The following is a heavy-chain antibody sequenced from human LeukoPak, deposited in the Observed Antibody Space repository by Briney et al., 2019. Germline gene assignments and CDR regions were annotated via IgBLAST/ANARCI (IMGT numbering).Heavy chain of an antibody. Sequence: SVKVSCKASGGTFISYAISWVRQAPGQGLEWMGGIIPIFGTANYAQKFQGRVTITTDESTSTAYMELSSLRSEDTAVYYCARDLNDFWSGYSPDDAFDIWGQGTMVTVSS. V-gene: IGHV1-69*05. D-gene: IGHD3-3*01. CDR3: ARDLNDFWSGYSPDDAFDI. CDR1: GGTFISYA. J-gene: IGHJ3*02. CDR2: IIPIFGTA.